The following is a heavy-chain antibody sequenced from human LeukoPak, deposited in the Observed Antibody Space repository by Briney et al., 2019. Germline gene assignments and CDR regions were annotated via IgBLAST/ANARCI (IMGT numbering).Heavy chain of an antibody. J-gene: IGHJ6*03. D-gene: IGHD2/OR15-2a*01. Sequence: PGGSLRLSCAASGFTFSSYGMHWVRQAPGKGLEWVAYIQYDGSNEQYADSVKGRFSISRDSSKNILYLQMNSLRAEDTAVYYCAKELWPAPYYYYYYMDVWGKGTTVTVSS. CDR3: AKELWPAPYYYYYYMDV. V-gene: IGHV3-30*02. CDR1: GFTFSSYG. CDR2: IQYDGSNE.